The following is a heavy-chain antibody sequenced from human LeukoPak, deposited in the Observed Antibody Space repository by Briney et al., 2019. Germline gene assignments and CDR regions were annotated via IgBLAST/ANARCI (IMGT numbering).Heavy chain of an antibody. CDR1: GYTFTGYY. CDR3: ARDHGHKSVDY. V-gene: IGHV1-2*02. Sequence: ASVKVSCKPSGYTFTGYYMRWVRQAPGQGLEWMGWINPNSGGTNYAQKFQGRVTMTTDTSTSTLYMEVRSLRSDDTAVYYCARDHGHKSVDYWGQGTLVIVSS. D-gene: IGHD2-21*01. J-gene: IGHJ4*02. CDR2: INPNSGGT.